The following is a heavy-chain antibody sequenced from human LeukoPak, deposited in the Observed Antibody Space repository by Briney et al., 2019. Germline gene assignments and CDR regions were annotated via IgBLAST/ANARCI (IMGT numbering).Heavy chain of an antibody. CDR3: ARAPPAYCGGDCYSDAFDI. CDR2: IYYSGST. V-gene: IGHV4-30-4*08. CDR1: GGSISSGDYY. Sequence: PSETLSPTCTVSGGSISSGDYYWSWIRQPPGKGLEWIGYIYYSGSTYYNPSLKSRVTISVDTSKNQFSLKLSTVTAADTAVYYCARAPPAYCGGDCYSDAFDIWGQGTMVTASS. J-gene: IGHJ3*02. D-gene: IGHD2-21*01.